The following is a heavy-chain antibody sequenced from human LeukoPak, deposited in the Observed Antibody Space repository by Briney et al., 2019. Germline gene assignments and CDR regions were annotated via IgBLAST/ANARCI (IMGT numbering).Heavy chain of an antibody. CDR2: IGTAGDT. D-gene: IGHD3-10*01. V-gene: IGHV3-13*01. Sequence: GGSQRLSCAASGFTFSSYDMHWVRQATGKGLEWVSAIGTAGDTYYSGSVKGRFTISRDNAKNSLYLQMNSLRAEDTAVYYCARDLHYYGSGSDFDYWGQGTLVTVSS. CDR1: GFTFSSYD. CDR3: ARDLHYYGSGSDFDY. J-gene: IGHJ4*02.